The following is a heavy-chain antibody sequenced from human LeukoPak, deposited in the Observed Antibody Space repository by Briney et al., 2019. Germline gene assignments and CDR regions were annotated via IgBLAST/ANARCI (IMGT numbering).Heavy chain of an antibody. CDR3: ARALGSYSDY. CDR2: ISGSGGST. CDR1: GFTFSIYA. J-gene: IGHJ4*02. Sequence: GGSLRLSCAASGFTFSIYAMSWVRQAPGKGLEWVSGISGSGGSTYYADSVKGRFTISRDNAKNTLYLQMNSLRVEDTAVYYCARALGSYSDYWGQGTLVTVSS. D-gene: IGHD1-26*01. V-gene: IGHV3-23*01.